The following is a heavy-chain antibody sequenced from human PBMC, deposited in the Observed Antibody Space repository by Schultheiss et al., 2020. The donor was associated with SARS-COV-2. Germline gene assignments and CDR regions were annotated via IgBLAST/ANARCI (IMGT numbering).Heavy chain of an antibody. CDR1: GGSFSGYY. CDR3: ARDWRGEYYFDS. V-gene: IGHV4-34*01. J-gene: IGHJ4*02. Sequence: SETLSLTCAVYGGSFSGYYWTWIRQPPGKGLEWIGEIYHSGSTYYNPSLKSRVTISVDTSKNQFSLKLSSVTAADTAVYYCARDWRGEYYFDSWGQGTLVTVSS. D-gene: IGHD3-10*01. CDR2: IYHSGST.